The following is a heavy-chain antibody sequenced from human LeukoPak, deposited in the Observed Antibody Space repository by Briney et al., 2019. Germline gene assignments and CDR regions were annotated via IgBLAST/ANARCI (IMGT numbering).Heavy chain of an antibody. CDR3: AKDMRSRGYSGYDCFDY. D-gene: IGHD5-12*01. CDR1: RYTFTGYY. Sequence: ASVKVSCKASRYTFTGYYIHWVRQAPGQGLEWMGWINPHTGDTNYAQKFQGRVTMTRDTPTSTAYMEVSRLRSDDTDVYYCAKDMRSRGYSGYDCFDYWGQGTLVTVSS. CDR2: INPHTGDT. V-gene: IGHV1-2*02. J-gene: IGHJ4*02.